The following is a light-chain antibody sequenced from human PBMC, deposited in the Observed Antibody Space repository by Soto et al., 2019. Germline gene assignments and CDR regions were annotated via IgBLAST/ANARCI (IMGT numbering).Light chain of an antibody. CDR3: QQRSDWPLFT. Sequence: DIVLTQSPATLSLSPGERATLSCRASQSVSSFLAWYQQKPGQAPRLLIYNASNRATGIPARFSGSGSGTDFTLTISSLEPEDFAVYYCQQRSDWPLFTSGGGTKVEIK. V-gene: IGKV3-11*01. CDR2: NAS. CDR1: QSVSSF. J-gene: IGKJ4*01.